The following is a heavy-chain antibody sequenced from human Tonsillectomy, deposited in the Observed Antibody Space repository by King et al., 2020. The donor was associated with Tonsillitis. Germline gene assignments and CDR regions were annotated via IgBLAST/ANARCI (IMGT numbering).Heavy chain of an antibody. CDR3: ARHLGRVDTADY. CDR2: LYYSGST. J-gene: IGHJ4*02. D-gene: IGHD5-18*01. V-gene: IGHV4-39*01. CDR1: GGSIGDDSYF. Sequence: QLQESGPGLVKPSETLSLTCTVSGGSIGDDSYFWGWIRQPPGKGLEWIGSLYYSGSTYYSPSLKSRLTISVDTSKNQFSLKLNSVTAADTAVYYCARHLGRVDTADYWGQGTLVTVSS.